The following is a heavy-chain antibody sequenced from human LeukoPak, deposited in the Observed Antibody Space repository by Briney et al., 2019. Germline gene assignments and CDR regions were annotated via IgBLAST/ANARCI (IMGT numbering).Heavy chain of an antibody. CDR1: GGTFSSYA. Sequence: SVKVSCKASGGTFSSYAISWVRQAPGQGLEWMGRIIPILGIANYAQKFQGRVTITADKPTSTAYMELSSLRSEDTAVYYCAASSGSWNDYWGQGTLVTVSS. D-gene: IGHD3-22*01. CDR3: AASSGSWNDY. CDR2: IIPILGIA. V-gene: IGHV1-69*04. J-gene: IGHJ4*02.